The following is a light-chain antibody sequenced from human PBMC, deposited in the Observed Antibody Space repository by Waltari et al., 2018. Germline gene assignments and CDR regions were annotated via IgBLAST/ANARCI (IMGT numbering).Light chain of an antibody. V-gene: IGLV3-21*01. CDR3: QVWDIRSDHPVL. J-gene: IGLJ7*01. CDR1: FLGSEL. CDR2: SDD. Sequence: SHDLTQTHSVSVSPGQTARITCGGDFLGSELVNGYQQDPPQAPFLVIFSDDERPSGIPDRFSGSKSGNVATLTITGVEAADEADYYCQVWDIRSDHPVLFGGGTRLTV.